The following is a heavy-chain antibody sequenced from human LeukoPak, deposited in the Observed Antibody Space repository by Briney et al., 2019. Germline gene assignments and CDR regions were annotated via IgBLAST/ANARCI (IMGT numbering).Heavy chain of an antibody. CDR3: ARDRYGGIIDS. CDR2: IYPSGST. D-gene: IGHD1-1*01. J-gene: IGHJ4*02. CDR1: GGSINTYF. V-gene: IGHV4-4*07. Sequence: SETLSLTCTVSGGSINTYFWTWIRQPAGKGLQWIGRIYPSGSTNYSPSLKSRLTMSVDTSNNQFSMKLSSVTAADTAVYYCARDRYGGIIDSWGQGTLVSVSS.